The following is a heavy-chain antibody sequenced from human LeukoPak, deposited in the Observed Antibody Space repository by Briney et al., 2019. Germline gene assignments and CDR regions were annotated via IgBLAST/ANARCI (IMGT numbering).Heavy chain of an antibody. V-gene: IGHV4-59*11. D-gene: IGHD5-18*01. CDR2: LFDSVNT. CDR3: ATIKRGSISGYFDF. Sequence: SETLSLTCTVSGGSISSHYWSWIRQPPGKGLEWIAYLFDSVNTKDNPSLQSRLTLSADTSKNQFSPRLSSVTAADTAVYYCATIKRGSISGYFDFWGQGIKVTVSS. CDR1: GGSISSHY. J-gene: IGHJ4*02.